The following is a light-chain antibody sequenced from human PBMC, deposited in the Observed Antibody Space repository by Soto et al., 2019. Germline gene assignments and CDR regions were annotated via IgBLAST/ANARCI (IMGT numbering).Light chain of an antibody. CDR1: SSNIGNNY. V-gene: IGLV1-51*01. CDR2: DNN. J-gene: IGLJ2*01. Sequence: QSVLTQPPSVSAAPGQKVTISCSGSSSNIGNNYVSWYQQLPGTAPKLLIYDNNKRPSGIPGRFSGSKSGTSATLGITVLQTGDEDDYYCGTWDSSLSAVVFGGGTKVTVL. CDR3: GTWDSSLSAVV.